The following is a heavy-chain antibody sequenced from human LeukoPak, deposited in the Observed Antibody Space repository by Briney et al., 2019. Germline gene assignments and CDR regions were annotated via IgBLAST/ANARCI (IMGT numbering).Heavy chain of an antibody. Sequence: PGGSLRLSCAASGFTFSDYAMNWVRQAPGKGLEWVSTISGGGEYTRYAGSVQGRFIVSRDNSKNTVYLQMTSLRVEDTAVYFCAKDKRGGSDYVYFDYWGQGTLVTVSS. J-gene: IGHJ4*02. CDR1: GFTFSDYA. CDR2: ISGGGEYT. V-gene: IGHV3-23*01. D-gene: IGHD4-17*01. CDR3: AKDKRGGSDYVYFDY.